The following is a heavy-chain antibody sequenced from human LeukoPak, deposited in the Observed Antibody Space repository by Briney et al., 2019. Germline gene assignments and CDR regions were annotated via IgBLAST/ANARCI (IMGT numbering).Heavy chain of an antibody. V-gene: IGHV3-48*01. J-gene: IGHJ3*02. CDR1: GFTFSSYS. D-gene: IGHD6-19*01. Sequence: GGSLRLSCAASGFTFSSYSMNWVRQAPGKGLEWVSYISSSSSTIYYADSVKGRFTISRDNAKNSLYLQMNSLRAEDTAVYYCARDSKYSSGWYDAFDIWGQGTMVTVSS. CDR3: ARDSKYSSGWYDAFDI. CDR2: ISSSSSTI.